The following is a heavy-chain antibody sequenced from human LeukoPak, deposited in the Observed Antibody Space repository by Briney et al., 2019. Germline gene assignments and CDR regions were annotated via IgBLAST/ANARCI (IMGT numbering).Heavy chain of an antibody. CDR2: IVGSGSTI. J-gene: IGHJ2*01. CDR3: AKETAYGASRYWYFDL. D-gene: IGHD4-17*01. Sequence: PGGSLRLSCAASGFTFSSYDLNWVRQAPGKGLEWVSYIVGSGSTIYYADSVKGRFTISRDNSKNTLHLQMNSLRAEDTALYYCAKETAYGASRYWYFDLWGRGTLVTVSS. CDR1: GFTFSSYD. V-gene: IGHV3-48*03.